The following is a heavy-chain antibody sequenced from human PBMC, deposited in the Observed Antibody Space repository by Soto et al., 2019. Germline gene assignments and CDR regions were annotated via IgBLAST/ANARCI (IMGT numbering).Heavy chain of an antibody. D-gene: IGHD6-13*01. CDR2: IYSGGST. V-gene: IGHV3-66*01. J-gene: IGHJ5*01. CDR1: GFTVSSNY. Sequence: EVQLVESGGGLVQPGGSLRLSCAASGFTVSSNYMSWVRQAPGKGLEWVSVIYSGGSTYYIDSVKGRFTISRDNSKNTLYLQMNTLRGEDTAVYYCSCRWRSSWYAYWCHGPLVTFSS. CDR3: SCRWRSSWYAY.